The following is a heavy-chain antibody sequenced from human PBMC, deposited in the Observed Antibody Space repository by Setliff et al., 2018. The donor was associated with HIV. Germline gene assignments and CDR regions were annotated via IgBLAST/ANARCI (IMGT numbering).Heavy chain of an antibody. D-gene: IGHD6-19*01. CDR1: GGSFSGFY. CDR2: INHSGST. J-gene: IGHJ4*02. CDR3: ARGPPGSSIGWYVGY. Sequence: SETLSLTCAVYGGSFSGFYWNWIRQPPGKGLEWIGEINHSGSTNYNPSLKSRVTIPVDTSKNQFSLRLSSVIAADTAVYYCARGPPGSSIGWYVGYWGQGTLVTVSS. V-gene: IGHV4-34*01.